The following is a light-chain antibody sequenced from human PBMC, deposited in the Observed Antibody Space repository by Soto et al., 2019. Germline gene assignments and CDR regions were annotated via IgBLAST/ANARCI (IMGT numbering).Light chain of an antibody. J-gene: IGKJ1*01. Sequence: DIQMTQSPSTLSASVGDRVTITCRASQSISTRLAWYQQKSGKAPHLLIYAASTLQSEVPPRFSGSGSGTDFTLTVSRLQSEDFATYYCQQYYSYPRAFGQGTKVDIK. CDR2: AAS. V-gene: IGKV1-5*01. CDR3: QQYYSYPRA. CDR1: QSISTR.